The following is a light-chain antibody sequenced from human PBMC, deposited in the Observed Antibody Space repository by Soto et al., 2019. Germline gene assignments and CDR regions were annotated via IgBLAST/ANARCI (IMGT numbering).Light chain of an antibody. Sequence: QSVLTQTRSVSASPGQSVTISCTGTSSAVGRYDYVSWYQQLPGKAPKLIVYDVTERPSGVPDRFSGSKSGNTASLTISGLQAEDEADYSCCSFAGSYSYVFGTGTKVTVL. CDR1: SSAVGRYDY. CDR3: CSFAGSYSYV. CDR2: DVT. V-gene: IGLV2-11*01. J-gene: IGLJ1*01.